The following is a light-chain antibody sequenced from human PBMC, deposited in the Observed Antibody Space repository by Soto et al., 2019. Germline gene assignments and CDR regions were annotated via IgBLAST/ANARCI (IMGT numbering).Light chain of an antibody. V-gene: IGKV3-20*01. J-gene: IGKJ5*01. CDR2: GAS. CDR3: QQCHATPLT. CDR1: QSVSSSY. Sequence: EVVLTQSPGTLSLSPGERATLSCRASQSVSSSYLAWYQQKPGQAPRLLVYGASSRATGIPDRFSGSGSGTDFTLTISRLEPEDVGIYYCQQCHATPLTFGQGTRLEIK.